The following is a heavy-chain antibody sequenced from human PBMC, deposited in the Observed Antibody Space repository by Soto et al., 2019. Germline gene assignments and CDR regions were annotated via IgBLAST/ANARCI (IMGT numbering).Heavy chain of an antibody. CDR2: VIPLLGTV. CDR3: SGLRYSKGDAY. CDR1: GLTVSSYV. J-gene: IGHJ4*02. Sequence: QVQLVQSGPEVKQPGSSVKVSCRASGLTVSSYVIIWVRQAPGQGLEWMGGVIPLLGTVSYEQRFRGRVTITAENASNTAYWELHTLISVNTAIDYCSGLRYSKGDAYWAQG. D-gene: IGHD1-26*01. V-gene: IGHV1-69*06.